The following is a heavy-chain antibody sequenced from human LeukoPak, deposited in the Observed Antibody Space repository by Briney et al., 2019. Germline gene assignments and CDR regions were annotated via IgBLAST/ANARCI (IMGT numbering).Heavy chain of an antibody. J-gene: IGHJ3*02. CDR2: IYSDGST. V-gene: IGHV3-53*01. CDR3: ARYTFRAVDI. Sequence: GGSLRLSCAAPGLTVSSNYMSWVRQAPGKGLEWVSVIYSDGSTYYADSVNGRFSISRDDYKNTLYLEMNSLRAEDTALYYCARYTFRAVDIWGQGSVVTVSS. CDR1: GLTVSSNY. D-gene: IGHD2-2*02.